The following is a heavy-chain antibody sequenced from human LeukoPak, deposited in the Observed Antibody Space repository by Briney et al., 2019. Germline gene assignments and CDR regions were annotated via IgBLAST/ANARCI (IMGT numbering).Heavy chain of an antibody. J-gene: IGHJ4*02. V-gene: IGHV3-53*01. D-gene: IGHD3-22*01. CDR1: GFTVSGNY. CDR2: IYSGGST. Sequence: PGGSLRLSCAASGFTVSGNYLSWVRQAPGKGLEWVSLIYSGGSTLYADSVKGRFTISRDNSKNTLYLQMNSLRAEDTAVYYCAPYPGNYYDSSGYYYNPDYWGQGTLVTVSS. CDR3: APYPGNYYDSSGYYYNPDY.